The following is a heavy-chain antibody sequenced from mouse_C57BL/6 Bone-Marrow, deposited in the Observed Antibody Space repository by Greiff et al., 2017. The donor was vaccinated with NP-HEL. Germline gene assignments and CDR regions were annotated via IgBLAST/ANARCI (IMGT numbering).Heavy chain of an antibody. CDR2: INSDGGST. D-gene: IGHD2-5*01. V-gene: IGHV5-2*03. CDR1: EYEFPSHD. Sequence: EVKLEESGGGLVQPGESLKPSCESNEYEFPSHDMSWVRKTPEKRLELVAAINSDGGSTYYPDTMERRFIISRDNTKKTLYLQMSSLRSEDTALYYCARVRSNYVGFAYWGQGTLVTVSA. J-gene: IGHJ3*01. CDR3: ARVRSNYVGFAY.